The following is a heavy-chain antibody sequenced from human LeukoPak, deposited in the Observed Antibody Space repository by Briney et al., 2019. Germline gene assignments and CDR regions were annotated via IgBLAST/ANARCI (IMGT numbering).Heavy chain of an antibody. Sequence: ASVKVSCKASGGTFSNYAISWVRQAPGQGLGWMGGIIPIFGTANYAQKFQGRVTITADESTSTAYMELSSLRSEDTAVYYCARTLNYCSSTSCTWDPVGYWGQGTLVTVSS. CDR2: IIPIFGTA. CDR1: GGTFSNYA. CDR3: ARTLNYCSSTSCTWDPVGY. V-gene: IGHV1-69*13. D-gene: IGHD2-2*01. J-gene: IGHJ4*02.